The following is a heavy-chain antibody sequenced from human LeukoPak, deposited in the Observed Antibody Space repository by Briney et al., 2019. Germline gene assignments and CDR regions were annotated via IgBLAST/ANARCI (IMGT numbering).Heavy chain of an antibody. CDR1: GFTFSSYV. J-gene: IGHJ4*02. Sequence: SGGSLRLSCAASGFTFSSYVMGWVRQAPGKGLEWVSAISGSGGSTYYADSVKGRFTISRDNSKNTLYLQMNSLRAEDTAVYYCAKSTAYATSGRFDYWGQGTLVTVSP. CDR2: ISGSGGST. CDR3: AKSTAYATSGRFDY. V-gene: IGHV3-23*01. D-gene: IGHD3-22*01.